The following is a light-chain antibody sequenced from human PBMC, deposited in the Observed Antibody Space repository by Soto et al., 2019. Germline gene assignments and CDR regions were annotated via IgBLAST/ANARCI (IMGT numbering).Light chain of an antibody. CDR3: QQYKNGWT. CDR2: GAS. J-gene: IGKJ1*01. Sequence: EIVMTQSPATLSVSPGERATLSCRASQSVSNNLAWYQQKPGQAPRLLMYGASTRATGIPARFSGSGSGTEFTLTISSLQSEDFAIYYCQQYKNGWTFGQGTKVDIK. V-gene: IGKV3-15*01. CDR1: QSVSNN.